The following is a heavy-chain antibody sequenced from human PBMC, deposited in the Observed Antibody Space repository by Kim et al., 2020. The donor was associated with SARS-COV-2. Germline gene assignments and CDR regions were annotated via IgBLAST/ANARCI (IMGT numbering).Heavy chain of an antibody. CDR3: ARVQSYGGEKSFDY. Sequence: TLSLTCTVSGDSITSGSTHWSWIRQHPGKGLEWIGYIHYTGSTYYNPSLKSRLTMSLDTSKNHFSLNLTSVTAADTAVYYCARVQSYGGEKSFDYW. J-gene: IGHJ4*01. CDR1: GDSITSGSTH. V-gene: IGHV4-31*03. CDR2: IHYTGST. D-gene: IGHD4-17*01.